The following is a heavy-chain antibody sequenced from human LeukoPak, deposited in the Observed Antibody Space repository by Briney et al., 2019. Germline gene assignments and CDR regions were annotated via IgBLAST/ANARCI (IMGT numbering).Heavy chain of an antibody. CDR1: GYTFTSYA. CDR2: INTNTGNP. V-gene: IGHV7-4-1*02. Sequence: RASVKVSCKASGYTFTSYAMNWVRQAPGQGLEWMGWINTNTGNPTYAQGFTGRFVLSLDTSVSTAYLQISSLKAEDTAVYYCARADGGHRDPVEGATTRGVYPYYFDYWGQGTLVTVSS. CDR3: ARADGGHRDPVEGATTRGVYPYYFDY. J-gene: IGHJ4*02. D-gene: IGHD1-26*01.